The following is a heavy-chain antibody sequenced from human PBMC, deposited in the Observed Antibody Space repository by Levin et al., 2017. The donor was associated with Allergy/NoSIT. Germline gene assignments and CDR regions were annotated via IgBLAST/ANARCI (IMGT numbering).Heavy chain of an antibody. CDR2: ISSSSSYI. J-gene: IGHJ2*01. Sequence: GESLKISCAASGFTFSSYSMNWVRQAPGKGLEWVSSISSSSSYIYYADSVKGRFTISRDNAKNSLYLQMNSLRAEDTAVYYCASLGAYCTNGVCFPPDWYFDLWGRGTLVTVSS. CDR3: ASLGAYCTNGVCFPPDWYFDL. V-gene: IGHV3-21*01. D-gene: IGHD2-8*01. CDR1: GFTFSSYS.